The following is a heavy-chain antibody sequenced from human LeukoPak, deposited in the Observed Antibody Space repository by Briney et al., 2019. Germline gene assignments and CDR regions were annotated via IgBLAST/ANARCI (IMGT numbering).Heavy chain of an antibody. D-gene: IGHD3-10*01. J-gene: IGHJ4*02. Sequence: GGSLRLSCAASGFTFSSYGMHWVRQAPGKGLEWVAFIRYDGSKKYYADSVKGRFTISRDNSKNTLYLQMNSLRAEDTAVYYCAKDRLWFGEFTFDYWGQGTLVTVSS. CDR2: IRYDGSKK. V-gene: IGHV3-30*02. CDR1: GFTFSSYG. CDR3: AKDRLWFGEFTFDY.